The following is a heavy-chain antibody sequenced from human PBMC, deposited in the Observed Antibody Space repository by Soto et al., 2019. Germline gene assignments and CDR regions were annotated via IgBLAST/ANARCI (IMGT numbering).Heavy chain of an antibody. CDR1: DDSINRDKYY. J-gene: IGHJ4*02. Sequence: QLQLQESGPGLVKPSETLSLTCSVSDDSINRDKYYWGWIRQPPGKGLEWIGSIYYPGNAYYNPALQTRVTISLDKSRSQFSLKLNSVTAADSAVYFCARLEGLATISYYFDFWGPGALVTVSS. D-gene: IGHD3-9*01. CDR2: IYYPGNA. V-gene: IGHV4-39*01. CDR3: ARLEGLATISYYFDF.